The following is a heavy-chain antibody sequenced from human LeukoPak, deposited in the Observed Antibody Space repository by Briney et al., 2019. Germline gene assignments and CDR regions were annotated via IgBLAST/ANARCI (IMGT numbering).Heavy chain of an antibody. CDR3: AKDVEAFLSYLDY. V-gene: IGHV3-23*01. Sequence: PGGSLRLSCAASGFTFSSYAKSWVRQAPGKGLEWVSAISGSGGSTYYADSVKGRFTISRDNSKNTLYLQMNSLRAEDTAVYYCAKDVEAFLSYLDYWGQGTLVTVSS. CDR1: GFTFSSYA. D-gene: IGHD1-1*01. J-gene: IGHJ4*02. CDR2: ISGSGGST.